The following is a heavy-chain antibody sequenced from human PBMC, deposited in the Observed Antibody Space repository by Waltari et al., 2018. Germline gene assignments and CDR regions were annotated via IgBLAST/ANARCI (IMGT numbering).Heavy chain of an antibody. CDR1: GFTFSSHG. D-gene: IGHD3-16*01. CDR3: ARGNDRNGFDP. J-gene: IGHJ5*02. V-gene: IGHV3-33*01. Sequence: QVQLVESGGGVVQPGRSLRLSCAASGFTFSSHGLHWGRQAPGQGLEWVAVIWYDGSNKYYADSVNGRFTISRDNSKNTLYLQMNSLRAEDTAVYYCARGNDRNGFDPWGQGTLVTVSS. CDR2: IWYDGSNK.